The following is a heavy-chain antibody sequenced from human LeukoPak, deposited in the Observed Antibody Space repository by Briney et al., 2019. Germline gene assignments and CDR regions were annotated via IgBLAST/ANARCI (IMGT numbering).Heavy chain of an antibody. CDR1: GGSISSSSYY. Sequence: SGTLSLTCTVSGGSISSSSYYWGWIRQPPGKGLEWIGSIYYSGSTYYNPSLKSRVTISVDTSKNQFSLKLSSVTAADTAVYYCARHDTYYYDSSGYRGGLRWFDPWGQGTLVTVSS. J-gene: IGHJ5*02. CDR3: ARHDTYYYDSSGYRGGLRWFDP. V-gene: IGHV4-39*01. D-gene: IGHD3-22*01. CDR2: IYYSGST.